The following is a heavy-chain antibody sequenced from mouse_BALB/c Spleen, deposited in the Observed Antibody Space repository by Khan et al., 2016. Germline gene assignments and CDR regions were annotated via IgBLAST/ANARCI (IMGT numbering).Heavy chain of an antibody. V-gene: IGHV3-1*02. CDR1: GYSITSDYS. D-gene: IGHD1-1*02. Sequence: EVQLQESGPDLVKPSQSLSLTCTVTGYSITSDYSWHWIRQFPGNILEWMAYIHYSGSTNYTPSLKSRISITRDTSTNHFFLQLNSMTTEDTATGYCVCFGNYFDYWGQGTTLTVSS. CDR2: IHYSGST. CDR3: VCFGNYFDY. J-gene: IGHJ2*01.